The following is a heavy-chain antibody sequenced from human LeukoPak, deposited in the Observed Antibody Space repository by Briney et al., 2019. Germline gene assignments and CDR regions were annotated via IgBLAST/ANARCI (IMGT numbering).Heavy chain of an antibody. CDR1: GFTFSNYG. D-gene: IGHD3-22*01. V-gene: IGHV3-30*19. Sequence: GGSLRLSCAASGFTFSNYGMHWVRQAPGKGLEWVAVISYDGSNKYYADSVKGRFTISRDNSKNTLYLQMNSLRAEDTAVYYCAKEARYYDSRGNLDYWGQGTLVTVSS. CDR2: ISYDGSNK. CDR3: AKEARYYDSRGNLDY. J-gene: IGHJ4*02.